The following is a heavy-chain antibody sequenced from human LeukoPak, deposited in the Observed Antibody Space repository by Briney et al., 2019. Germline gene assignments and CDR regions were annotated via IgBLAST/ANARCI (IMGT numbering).Heavy chain of an antibody. Sequence: PGGSLRLSCAASGFTFDDYVMSWVRQAPGKGLEWVSGINWNGGSTGYADSVKGRFTISRDNAKNSLYLQMNSLRAEDTAVYYCARLREIPVFGVVTKSTSYFDYWGQGTLVTVSS. J-gene: IGHJ4*02. CDR1: GFTFDDYV. D-gene: IGHD3-3*01. CDR2: INWNGGST. V-gene: IGHV3-20*04. CDR3: ARLREIPVFGVVTKSTSYFDY.